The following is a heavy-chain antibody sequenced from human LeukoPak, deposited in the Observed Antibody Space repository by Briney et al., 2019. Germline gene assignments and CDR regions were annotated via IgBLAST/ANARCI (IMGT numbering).Heavy chain of an antibody. D-gene: IGHD3-10*01. Sequence: PGGSLRLSCAASGFTFSSYAMRWVRQAPGKGLEWVAVISYDGSNNYYADSVKGRFTISRDNSKNTLYLQMNSLRAEDTAVYYCAKLTRGVPGDAFDIWGQGTMVIVSS. CDR3: AKLTRGVPGDAFDI. CDR2: ISYDGSNN. CDR1: GFTFSSYA. V-gene: IGHV3-30-3*01. J-gene: IGHJ3*02.